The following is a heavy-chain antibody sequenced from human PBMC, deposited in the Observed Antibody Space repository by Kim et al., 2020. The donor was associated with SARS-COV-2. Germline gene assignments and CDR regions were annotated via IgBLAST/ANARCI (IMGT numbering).Heavy chain of an antibody. Sequence: GGSLRLSCAASGFTFSSYAMHWVRQAPGKGLEWVAVISYDGSNKYYADSVKGRFTISRDNSKNTLYLQMNSLRAEDTAVYYCARDRAYCGGDCLDYYGM. J-gene: IGHJ6*01. CDR2: ISYDGSNK. V-gene: IGHV3-30*04. CDR1: GFTFSSYA. CDR3: ARDRAYCGGDCLDYYGM. D-gene: IGHD2-21*02.